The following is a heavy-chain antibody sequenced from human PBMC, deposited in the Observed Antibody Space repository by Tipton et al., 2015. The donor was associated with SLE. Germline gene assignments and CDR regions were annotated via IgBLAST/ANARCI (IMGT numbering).Heavy chain of an antibody. CDR2: INHSEST. D-gene: IGHD4-17*01. V-gene: IGHV4-34*01. Sequence: TLSLTCAVYGGSFSGYYWSWIRQPPGKGLEWIGEINHSESTNYNPSLKSRVTISVDTSKNQFSLKLSSVTAADTAVYYCARPTGGTVTGAFDIWGQGTMVTVSS. CDR3: ARPTGGTVTGAFDI. CDR1: GGSFSGYY. J-gene: IGHJ3*02.